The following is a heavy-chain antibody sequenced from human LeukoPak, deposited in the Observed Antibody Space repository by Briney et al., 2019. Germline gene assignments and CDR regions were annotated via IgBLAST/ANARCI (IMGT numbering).Heavy chain of an antibody. CDR1: GGTLSTYG. J-gene: IGHJ6*02. V-gene: IGHV1-69*13. CDR3: AITYCGDRRCYGNNYYYYAMDV. CDR2: VIPIVGTA. D-gene: IGHD2-21*01. Sequence: SVKVSCKASGGTLSTYGISWVRQAPGQGLEWMGGVIPIVGTAHYAQKFQGRVTITADESTSTAYMELSSLRSEDTAVYYCAITYCGDRRCYGNNYYYYAMDVWGQGTTVTVSS.